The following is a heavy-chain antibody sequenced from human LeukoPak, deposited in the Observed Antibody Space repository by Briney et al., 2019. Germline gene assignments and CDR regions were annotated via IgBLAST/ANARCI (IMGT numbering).Heavy chain of an antibody. J-gene: IGHJ4*02. CDR2: IRYDGSNK. V-gene: IGHV3-30*02. CDR1: GFTFSSYG. CDR3: AKDRDGLLWFGELSGY. Sequence: PGGSLRLSCAASGFTFSSYGMHWVRQAPGKGLEWVAFIRYDGSNKYYADSVKGRFTISRDNSKNTLYLQMNSLRAEDTAVYYCAKDRDGLLWFGELSGYWGQGTLVTVSS. D-gene: IGHD3-10*01.